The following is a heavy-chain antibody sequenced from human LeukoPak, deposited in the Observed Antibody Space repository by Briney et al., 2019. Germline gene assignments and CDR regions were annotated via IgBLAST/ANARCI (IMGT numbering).Heavy chain of an antibody. Sequence: PSETLSLTCAVYGGSFSGYYWSWIRQPPGKGLEWIGEINHSGSTNYNPSLKSRVTISVDTSKNQFSLKLSSVTAADTAVYSCARYSSIRRLYYFDYWGQGTLVTVSS. CDR2: INHSGST. J-gene: IGHJ4*02. V-gene: IGHV4-34*01. D-gene: IGHD3-3*02. CDR1: GGSFSGYY. CDR3: ARYSSIRRLYYFDY.